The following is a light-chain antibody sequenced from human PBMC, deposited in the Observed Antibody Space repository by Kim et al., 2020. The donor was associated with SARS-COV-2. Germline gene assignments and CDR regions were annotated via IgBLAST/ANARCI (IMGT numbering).Light chain of an antibody. CDR2: LVS. V-gene: IGKV2-28*01. J-gene: IGKJ2*01. CDR1: QSPLHSNGYNY. Sequence: DIVMTQSPLSLPVTPGEPASISCRCSQSPLHSNGYNYLDWYLQKPGQSPQLLIYLVSNRASGVPDRFSGSGSGTYFTLKISRVEAEDVGVYYCMQSAQTPYTFGQGTKLEI. CDR3: MQSAQTPYT.